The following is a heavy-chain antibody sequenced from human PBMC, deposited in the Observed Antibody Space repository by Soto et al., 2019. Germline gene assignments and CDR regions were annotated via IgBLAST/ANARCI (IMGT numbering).Heavy chain of an antibody. D-gene: IGHD2-2*01. CDR2: VTANGGST. CDR3: TKALYCSSTSCYSGGDTFHI. J-gene: IGHJ3*02. Sequence: PGGSLRLSCAATGFTFSVYAMTWVRQAPGKGLEWVSTVTANGGSTYSADSVKGRFTISRDNSKNTLSLQMNSLRAEDTAVYYCTKALYCSSTSCYSGGDTFHIWGQGTMVTVSS. CDR1: GFTFSVYA. V-gene: IGHV3-23*01.